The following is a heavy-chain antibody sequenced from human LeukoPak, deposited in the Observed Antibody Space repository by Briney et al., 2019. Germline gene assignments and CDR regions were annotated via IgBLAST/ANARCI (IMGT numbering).Heavy chain of an antibody. CDR3: ARCSSGMATTIDY. Sequence: GGSLRLSCAASGFTFSSYWMHWVRQAPGKGLVWVPRISSDESSTTYADSVKGRFTISRDNAKNTLYLQMNSLRAEDTAMYYCARCSSGMATTIDYWGQGTLVTVSS. V-gene: IGHV3-74*03. D-gene: IGHD5-24*01. CDR1: GFTFSSYW. J-gene: IGHJ4*02. CDR2: ISSDESST.